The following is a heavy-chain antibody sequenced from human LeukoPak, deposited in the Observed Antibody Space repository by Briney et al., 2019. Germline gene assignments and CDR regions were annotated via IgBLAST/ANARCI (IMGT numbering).Heavy chain of an antibody. CDR1: LFSVIMHW. D-gene: IGHD5-24*01. J-gene: IGHJ3*01. Sequence: GGCLRLSWAVDLFSVIMHWIGSVRQAPGKGLVWVSRINSDGSSTSNADSVKGRFTISRDNAKNTLYLQMNNLRAEDTAVYYCARAGEGLQSYGFDVWGQGTMGNVSS. CDR3: ARAGEGLQSYGFDV. CDR2: INSDGSST. V-gene: IGHV3-74*01.